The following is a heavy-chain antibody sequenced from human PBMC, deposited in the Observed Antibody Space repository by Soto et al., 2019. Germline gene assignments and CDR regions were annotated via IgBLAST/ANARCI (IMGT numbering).Heavy chain of an antibody. V-gene: IGHV3-9*01. CDR3: AKDSRYCSGGSCYSGAFDI. CDR1: GFTFDDYA. D-gene: IGHD2-15*01. J-gene: IGHJ3*02. Sequence: DVQLVESGGGLVQPGRSLRLSCAASGFTFDDYAMHWVRQAPGKGLEWVSGISWNSGSIGYADSVKGRFTISRDNAKNSLYLQMNSLRAEDTALYYCAKDSRYCSGGSCYSGAFDIWGQGTMVTVSS. CDR2: ISWNSGSI.